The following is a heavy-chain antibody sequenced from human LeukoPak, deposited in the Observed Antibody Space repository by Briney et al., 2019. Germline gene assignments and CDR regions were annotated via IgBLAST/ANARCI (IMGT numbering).Heavy chain of an antibody. D-gene: IGHD5-12*01. CDR1: GYTFTSYD. V-gene: IGHV1-8*01. Sequence: GASVKVSCKASGYTFTSYDINWVRQATGQGLEWMGWMNPNSGNTGYAQKFQGRVTMTRNTSISTAYMELSSLRSEDTAVYYCARQWLRLSHDAFDIWGQGTMVTVSS. CDR3: ARQWLRLSHDAFDI. CDR2: MNPNSGNT. J-gene: IGHJ3*02.